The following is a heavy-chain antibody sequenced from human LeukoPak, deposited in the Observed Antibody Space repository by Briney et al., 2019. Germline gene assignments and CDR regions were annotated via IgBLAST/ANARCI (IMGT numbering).Heavy chain of an antibody. J-gene: IGHJ4*02. CDR3: ARADILAGYYGGSWYYFDY. V-gene: IGHV4-59*01. Sequence: SETLSLTCTVSGGSISSYYWSWIRQPPGKGLEWIGYIYYSGSTNYNPSLKSRVTISVDTSKNQFSLKLSSVTAADTAVYYCARADILAGYYGGSWYYFDYWGQGTLVTVSS. CDR2: IYYSGST. CDR1: GGSISSYY. D-gene: IGHD3-9*01.